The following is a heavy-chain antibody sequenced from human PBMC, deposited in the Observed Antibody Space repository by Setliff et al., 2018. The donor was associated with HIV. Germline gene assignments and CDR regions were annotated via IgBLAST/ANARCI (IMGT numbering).Heavy chain of an antibody. V-gene: IGHV1-18*01. CDR2: ITSYNGNT. D-gene: IGHD1-26*01. CDR1: GYTFSNYG. CDR3: ARDHHSGRGSNFPWYSDL. Sequence: ASVKVSCKSSGYTFSNYGITWVRQAPGQGLEWMGWITSYNGNTDYAKKFKGRVTMTTDTSTSIAYMELKSLRSEDTAVYYCARDHHSGRGSNFPWYSDLWGRGTLVTVSS. J-gene: IGHJ2*01.